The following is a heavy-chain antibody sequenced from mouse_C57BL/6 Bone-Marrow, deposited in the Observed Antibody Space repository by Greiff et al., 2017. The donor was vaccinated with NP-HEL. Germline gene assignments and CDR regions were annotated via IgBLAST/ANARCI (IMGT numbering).Heavy chain of an antibody. Sequence: VQLQQSGAELARPGASVKMSCKASGYTFTSYTMHWVKQRPGQGLEWIGYINPSSGYTKYNQKFKDKATLTADKSSSTAYMQLSSLTSEDSAVDYCARSRQLWFAYWGRGTLVTVSA. CDR1: GYTFTSYT. J-gene: IGHJ3*01. D-gene: IGHD3-2*01. CDR2: INPSSGYT. V-gene: IGHV1-4*01. CDR3: ARSRQLWFAY.